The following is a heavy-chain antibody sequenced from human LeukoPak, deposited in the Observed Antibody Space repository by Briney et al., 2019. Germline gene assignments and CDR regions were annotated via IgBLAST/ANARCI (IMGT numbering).Heavy chain of an antibody. CDR2: IYHSGST. CDR3: ARAPGGYCSSTSCRLDY. CDR1: GGSISSSNW. Sequence: SETLSLTCAVPGGSISSSNWWSWVRQPPGKGLEWIGEIYHSGSTNYNPSLKSRVTISVDKSKNQFSLKLSSVTAADTAVYYCARAPGGYCSSTSCRLDYWGQGTLVTVSS. D-gene: IGHD2-2*01. J-gene: IGHJ4*02. V-gene: IGHV4-4*02.